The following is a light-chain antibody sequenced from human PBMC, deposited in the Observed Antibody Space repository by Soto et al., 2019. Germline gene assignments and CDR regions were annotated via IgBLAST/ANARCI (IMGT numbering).Light chain of an antibody. J-gene: IGLJ2*01. CDR1: SSDVGGYKY. Sequence: QSALTQPPSASGSPGQSVTIYCTGTSSDVGGYKYVSWYQQYPGKAPKLMIYEVSQRPSGVPDRFSGSKSGNTASLTVSGLQAEDEADYYCSSYAGSKNYVIFGGGTKVTVL. V-gene: IGLV2-8*01. CDR2: EVS. CDR3: SSYAGSKNYVI.